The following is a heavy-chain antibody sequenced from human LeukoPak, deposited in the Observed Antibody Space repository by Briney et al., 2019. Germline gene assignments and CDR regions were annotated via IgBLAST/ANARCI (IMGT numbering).Heavy chain of an antibody. J-gene: IGHJ4*02. CDR1: GGSFSGYH. V-gene: IGHV4-59*01. CDR2: IYYSGST. CDR3: ARRNVGYRSGQLDY. Sequence: SETLSLTCVVYGGSFSGYHWSWIRQPPGKGLEWIGYIYYSGSTNYNPSLKSRVTISVDTSKNQFSLKLSSVTAADTAVYYCARRNVGYRSGQLDYWGQGTLVTVSS. D-gene: IGHD6-19*01.